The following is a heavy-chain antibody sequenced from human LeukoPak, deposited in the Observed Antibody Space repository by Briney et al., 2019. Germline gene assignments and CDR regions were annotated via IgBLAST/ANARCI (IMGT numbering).Heavy chain of an antibody. CDR2: IYYSGST. D-gene: IGHD6-19*01. J-gene: IGHJ4*02. V-gene: IGHV4-59*08. CDR3: ARGSLAVEGFDY. Sequence: SETLSLTCTVSGGSISSYYWSWIRQPPGKGLEWIGYIYYSGSTNYNPSLKSRVTISVDPSKNQFSLKLSSVTAADTAVYYCARGSLAVEGFDYWGQGTLVTVSS. CDR1: GGSISSYY.